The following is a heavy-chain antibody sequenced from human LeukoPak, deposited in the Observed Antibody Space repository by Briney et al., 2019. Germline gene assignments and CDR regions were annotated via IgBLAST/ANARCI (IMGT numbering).Heavy chain of an antibody. CDR3: ARGSGSGSYWSVDY. Sequence: ASVKVSCKASGYTFTSYDINWVRQATGQGLEWMGWMNPNSGNTGYAQKFQGRVTITRNTSISTAYMELSSLRSEDTVVYYCARGSGSGSYWSVDYWGQGTLVTVSS. CDR1: GYTFTSYD. CDR2: MNPNSGNT. V-gene: IGHV1-8*03. J-gene: IGHJ4*02. D-gene: IGHD3-10*01.